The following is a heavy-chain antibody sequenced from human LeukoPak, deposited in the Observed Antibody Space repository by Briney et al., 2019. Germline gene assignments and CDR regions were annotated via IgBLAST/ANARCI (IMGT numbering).Heavy chain of an antibody. D-gene: IGHD3-3*01. Sequence: SETLSLTCAVYGGSFSGYYWSWIRQPPGKGLEWIGEINHSGSTNYNPSLKSRVTISVDTSKNQFSLKLSSVTAADTAVYYCARVPYDFWSGYTKNRFDPWGQGTLVTVSS. V-gene: IGHV4-34*01. CDR3: ARVPYDFWSGYTKNRFDP. CDR1: GGSFSGYY. CDR2: INHSGST. J-gene: IGHJ5*02.